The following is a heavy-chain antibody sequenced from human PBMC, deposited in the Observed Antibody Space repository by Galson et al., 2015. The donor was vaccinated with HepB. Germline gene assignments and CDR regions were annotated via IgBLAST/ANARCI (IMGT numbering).Heavy chain of an antibody. J-gene: IGHJ6*03. CDR3: ASIGTDYYYYYYMDV. V-gene: IGHV3-53*01. Sequence: SLRLSCAASGFTVSSNYMSWVRQAPGKGLEWVSVIYSGGSTYYADSVKGRFTISRDNSKNTLYLQMNSLRAEDTAVYYCASIGTDYYYYYYMDVWGKGTTVTVSS. D-gene: IGHD1-14*01. CDR2: IYSGGST. CDR1: GFTVSSNY.